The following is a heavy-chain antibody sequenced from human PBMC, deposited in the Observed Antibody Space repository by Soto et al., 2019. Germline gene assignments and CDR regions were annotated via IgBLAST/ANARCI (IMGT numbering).Heavy chain of an antibody. D-gene: IGHD1-1*01. CDR2: IKQDGSEK. V-gene: IGHV3-7*01. CDR3: ARERGYGPLLSYYFYGMDV. J-gene: IGHJ6*02. CDR1: GFTFSSYW. Sequence: PGGSLRLSCAASGFTFSSYWMSWVRQAPGKGLEWVANIKQDGSEKYYVDSVKGRFTISRDNAKNSLYLQMNSLRAEDTAVYYCARERGYGPLLSYYFYGMDVWGQGTTVTVSS.